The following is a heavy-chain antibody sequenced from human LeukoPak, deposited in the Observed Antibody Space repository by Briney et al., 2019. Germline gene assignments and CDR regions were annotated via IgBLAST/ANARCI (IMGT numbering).Heavy chain of an antibody. Sequence: GGSLRLSCAASGFTFSDYWMHWVRQSPGKGLVWVSRINSDESSTDYADSVKGRFTISRDSAKNTLYLQMNSLRAEDTAIYYCARVRYYGSGQNNWFDPWGQGTLVTVSS. CDR1: GFTFSDYW. D-gene: IGHD3-10*01. CDR2: INSDESST. V-gene: IGHV3-74*01. J-gene: IGHJ5*02. CDR3: ARVRYYGSGQNNWFDP.